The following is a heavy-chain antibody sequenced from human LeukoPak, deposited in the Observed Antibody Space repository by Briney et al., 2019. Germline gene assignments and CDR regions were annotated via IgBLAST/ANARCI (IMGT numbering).Heavy chain of an antibody. CDR2: FDPEDGET. Sequence: ASVKVSCKVSGYTLTELSMHWVRQAPGKGLEWMGGFDPEDGETIYAQKFQGRVTMTEDTSTDTAYMELSSLRSEDTAVYYCATVLRVLAVAGRAWWFDPWGQGTLVTVSS. J-gene: IGHJ5*02. D-gene: IGHD6-19*01. V-gene: IGHV1-24*01. CDR3: ATVLRVLAVAGRAWWFDP. CDR1: GYTLTELS.